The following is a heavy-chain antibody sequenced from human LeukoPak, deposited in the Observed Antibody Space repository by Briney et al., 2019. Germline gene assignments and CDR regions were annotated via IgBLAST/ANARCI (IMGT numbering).Heavy chain of an antibody. V-gene: IGHV3-23*01. CDR2: ISGSGGST. CDR3: ASFVVATIRVFDY. Sequence: GGSLRLSCAASGFTFNSYGMSWVRQAPGKGLEWVSAISGSGGSTYYADSVKGRFTISRDNSKNTLYLQMNSLRAEDTAVYYCASFVVATIRVFDYWGQGTLVTVSS. CDR1: GFTFNSYG. D-gene: IGHD5-12*01. J-gene: IGHJ4*02.